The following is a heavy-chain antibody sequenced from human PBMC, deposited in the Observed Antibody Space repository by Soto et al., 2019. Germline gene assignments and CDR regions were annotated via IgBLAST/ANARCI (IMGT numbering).Heavy chain of an antibody. D-gene: IGHD3-10*01. Sequence: SVKVSCKASGGTFSSYAISWVRQAPGQGLEWMGGIIPIFGTANYAQKFQGRVTITADESTSTAYMELSSLRSEDTAVYYCARADYYGSGSYAASYFDYWGQGTLVPVS. V-gene: IGHV1-69*13. CDR3: ARADYYGSGSYAASYFDY. CDR2: IIPIFGTA. CDR1: GGTFSSYA. J-gene: IGHJ4*02.